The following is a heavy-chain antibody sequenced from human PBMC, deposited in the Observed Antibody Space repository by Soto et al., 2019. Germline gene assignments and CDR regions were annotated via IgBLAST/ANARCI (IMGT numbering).Heavy chain of an antibody. D-gene: IGHD3-10*01. V-gene: IGHV4-4*02. J-gene: IGHJ4*02. CDR2: IYHSGST. CDR3: ARISSGRPDLDY. CDR1: GGSISSSNW. Sequence: QVQLQESGPGLVKPSGTLSLTCAVSGGSISSSNWWSWVRQPPGKGLEWIGEIYHSGSTNSNPSPKSRATISLDKSKNQFSLKLSSVTAADTAVYYCARISSGRPDLDYWGQGTLVTVSS.